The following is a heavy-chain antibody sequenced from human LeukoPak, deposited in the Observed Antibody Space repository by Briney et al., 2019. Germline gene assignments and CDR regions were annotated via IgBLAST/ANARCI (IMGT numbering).Heavy chain of an antibody. J-gene: IGHJ4*02. CDR3: ARDATYYDYVWGSYRQYYFDY. V-gene: IGHV3-48*02. D-gene: IGHD3-16*02. CDR2: ISSSSSTI. CDR1: GFTFSSYS. Sequence: GGSLRLSCAASGFTFSSYSMSWVRQAPGKGLEWVSYISSSSSTIYYADSVKGRFTISRDNAKNSLYLQMNSLRDEDTAVYYCARDATYYDYVWGSYRQYYFDYWGQGTLVTVSS.